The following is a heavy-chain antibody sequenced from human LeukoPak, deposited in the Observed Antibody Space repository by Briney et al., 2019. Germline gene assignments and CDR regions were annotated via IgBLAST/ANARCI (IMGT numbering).Heavy chain of an antibody. V-gene: IGHV3-74*01. Sequence: PGGSLRLSCTVSGFTFSTHWMRWVRQAPGKGLVWVSHIKGDGTSTNYADSVKGRFTISRDYAKNTLFLQMNSLRAEDTAVYYCARDGLAAAADYWGQGTLVTVSS. D-gene: IGHD6-13*01. J-gene: IGHJ4*02. CDR3: ARDGLAAAADY. CDR2: IKGDGTST. CDR1: GFTFSTHW.